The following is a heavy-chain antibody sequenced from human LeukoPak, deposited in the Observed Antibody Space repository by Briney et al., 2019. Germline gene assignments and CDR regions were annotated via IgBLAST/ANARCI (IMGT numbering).Heavy chain of an antibody. CDR1: GGTFSSYA. CDR2: IIPIFGTA. V-gene: IGHV1-69*05. Sequence: GASVKVSCKASGGTFSSYAISWVRQAPGQGLEWMGGIIPIFGTANYAQKFQGRVTMTRDTSTSTVYMELSSLRSEDTAVYYCAREIKITMVRGVIRTFDYWGQGTLVTVSS. J-gene: IGHJ4*02. CDR3: AREIKITMVRGVIRTFDY. D-gene: IGHD3-10*01.